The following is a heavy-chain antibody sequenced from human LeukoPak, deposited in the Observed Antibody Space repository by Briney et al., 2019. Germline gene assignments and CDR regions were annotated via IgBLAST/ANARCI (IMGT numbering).Heavy chain of an antibody. CDR1: GGSISSYY. Sequence: SETLSLTCTVSGGSISSYYWSWIRQPPGKGLEWIGYIYYSGSTNYNPSLKSRVTISVDTSKNQFSLKLSSMTAADTAVYYCARKFGNFDYWGQGTLVTVSS. D-gene: IGHD3-10*01. J-gene: IGHJ4*02. CDR2: IYYSGST. CDR3: ARKFGNFDY. V-gene: IGHV4-59*01.